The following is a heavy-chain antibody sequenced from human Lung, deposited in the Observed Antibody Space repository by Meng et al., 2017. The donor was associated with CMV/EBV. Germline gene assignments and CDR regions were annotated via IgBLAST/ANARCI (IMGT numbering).Heavy chain of an antibody. J-gene: IGHJ4*02. V-gene: IGHV3-9*01. CDR1: GFSFDDQS. Sequence: SCAASGFSFDDQSMPWVRQAPGKGLEWVSGISWNSGNIGYADSVKGRFTISRDNAKNSLYLQMDNLRTEDTALYYCVRDRNYGVYLGSDYWGQGTLVTVSS. CDR3: VRDRNYGVYLGSDY. CDR2: ISWNSGNI. D-gene: IGHD4-17*01.